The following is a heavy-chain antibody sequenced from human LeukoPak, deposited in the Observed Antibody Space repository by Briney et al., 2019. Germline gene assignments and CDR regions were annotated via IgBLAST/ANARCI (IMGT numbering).Heavy chain of an antibody. CDR3: ARAGIDRFDAFDI. D-gene: IGHD1-26*01. V-gene: IGHV3-7*01. CDR1: GFTFSSYW. CDR2: IKQDGSEK. J-gene: IGHJ3*02. Sequence: GGSLRLSCAASGFTFSSYWMSWVRQAPGRGLEWVANIKQDGSEKYYVDSVKGRFTISRDNAKNSLYLQMNSLRAEDTAVYYCARAGIDRFDAFDIWGQGTMVTVSS.